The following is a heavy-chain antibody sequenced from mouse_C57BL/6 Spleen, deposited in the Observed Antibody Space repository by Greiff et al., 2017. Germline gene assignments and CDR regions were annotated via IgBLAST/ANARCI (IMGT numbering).Heavy chain of an antibody. CDR1: GYSITSGYY. CDR2: ISYDGSN. J-gene: IGHJ3*01. V-gene: IGHV3-6*01. Sequence: VQLQQSGPGLVKPSQSLSLTCSVTGYSITSGYYWNWIRQFPGNKLEWMGYISYDGSNNYNPSLKNRISITRDTSKNQFFLKLNSVTTEDTATYYCARQLRLQGFAYWGQGTLVTVSA. D-gene: IGHD3-2*02. CDR3: ARQLRLQGFAY.